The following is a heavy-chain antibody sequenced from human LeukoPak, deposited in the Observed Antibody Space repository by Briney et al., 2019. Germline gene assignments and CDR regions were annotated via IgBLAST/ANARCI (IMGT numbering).Heavy chain of an antibody. D-gene: IGHD1-26*01. CDR2: VSSSGSTI. CDR3: ASGVGVRPYSDY. J-gene: IGHJ4*02. Sequence: PGGSLTLSCAASGFTFSDYYMSWIRQAPGKGLEWVSYVSSSGSTIYYPSSVKRRFTISMDNAKNSLYLQMNSLTAEDTAVYYCASGVGVRPYSDYWGQGTLVTVSS. CDR1: GFTFSDYY. V-gene: IGHV3-11*01.